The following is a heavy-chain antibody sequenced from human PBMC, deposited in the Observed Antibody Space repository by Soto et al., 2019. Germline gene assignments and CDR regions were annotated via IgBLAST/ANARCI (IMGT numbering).Heavy chain of an antibody. V-gene: IGHV1-3*01. Sequence: ASVKVACKASGYAFTSYAMHWVRQAPGQRLEWMGWINAGNGNTKYSQKFQGRVTITRDTSASTAYMELSSLRSEDTAVYYCAVLGYYDSSGYPMAFDIWGQGTMVTVSS. D-gene: IGHD3-22*01. CDR3: AVLGYYDSSGYPMAFDI. J-gene: IGHJ3*02. CDR1: GYAFTSYA. CDR2: INAGNGNT.